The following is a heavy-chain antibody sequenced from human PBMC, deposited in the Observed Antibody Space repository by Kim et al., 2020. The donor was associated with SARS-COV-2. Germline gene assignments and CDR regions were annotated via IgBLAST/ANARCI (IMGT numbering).Heavy chain of an antibody. V-gene: IGHV3-23*01. J-gene: IGHJ5*02. CDR1: GFTFSSYA. CDR3: ASRGGGIFGVVNWFDP. D-gene: IGHD3-3*01. CDR2: ISGSGGST. Sequence: GGSLRLSCAASGFTFSSYAMSWVRQAPGKGLEWVSAISGSGGSTYYADSVKGRFTISRDNSKNTLYLQMNSLRAEDTAVYYCASRGGGIFGVVNWFDPWGQGTLVTVSS.